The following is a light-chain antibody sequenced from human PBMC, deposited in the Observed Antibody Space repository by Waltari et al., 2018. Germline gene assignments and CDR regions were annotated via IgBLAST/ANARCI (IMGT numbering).Light chain of an antibody. Sequence: SALTQPASVSGSPGQSITISCPGTSSAVGTYNYVSWYQQHPGKAPKLMIFDVSIRPSGVSNRFSGSKSGNTASLTISGLQAEDEADYYCSSYISSSTLELFGGGTSLTVL. CDR2: DVS. V-gene: IGLV2-14*03. J-gene: IGLJ2*01. CDR3: SSYISSSTLEL. CDR1: SSAVGTYNY.